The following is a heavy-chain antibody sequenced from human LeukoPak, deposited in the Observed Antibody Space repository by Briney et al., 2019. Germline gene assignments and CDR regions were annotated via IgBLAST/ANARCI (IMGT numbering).Heavy chain of an antibody. CDR2: INLNSGGT. CDR1: GYTFTGYY. CDR3: TRDVRD. J-gene: IGHJ4*02. Sequence: ASVTVSCKASGYTFTGYYMHWVRQAPGQGLEWMGWINLNSGGTNYAQKFQGRVTMTRDTSINTAYMELSRLRSDDTAVYYCTRDVRDWGQGTLVTVSS. V-gene: IGHV1-2*02.